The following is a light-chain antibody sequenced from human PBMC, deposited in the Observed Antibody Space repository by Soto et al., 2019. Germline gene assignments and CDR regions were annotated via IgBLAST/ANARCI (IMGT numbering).Light chain of an antibody. CDR1: SSDVGSYNL. V-gene: IGLV2-23*01. CDR3: CSYAGSSTSLYV. Sequence: QSALTHPASVSGSPGQSLTISCTETSSDVGSYNLVSWYQQHPGKAPKLMIYEGSKRPSGVSNRFSGSKSGSTASLTISGLQAEDEADYYCCSYAGSSTSLYVFGTGTKVTVL. J-gene: IGLJ1*01. CDR2: EGS.